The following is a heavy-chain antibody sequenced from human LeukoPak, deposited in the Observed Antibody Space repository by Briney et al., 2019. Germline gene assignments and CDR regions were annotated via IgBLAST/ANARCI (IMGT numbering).Heavy chain of an antibody. V-gene: IGHV3-30*01. D-gene: IGHD1-14*01. CDR1: GFTFSSYA. J-gene: IGHJ6*03. CDR2: ISPDESKA. Sequence: PGRSLRLSCAAAGFTFSSYALHWVRQAPGKGLDWVAVISPDESKAFYANSVKGRFTISRDNSKNTLYLQMNSLGAEDTAVYYCARADRRDYYHYYMDVWGKGTAVTVSS. CDR3: ARADRRDYYHYYMDV.